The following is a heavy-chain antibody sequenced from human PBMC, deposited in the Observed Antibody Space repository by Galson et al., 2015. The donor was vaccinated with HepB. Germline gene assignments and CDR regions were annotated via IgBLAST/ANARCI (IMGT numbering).Heavy chain of an antibody. D-gene: IGHD5-12*01. CDR3: AKDLDMVATSYHFDY. CDR1: GFTFSSDA. CDR2: ISGSGGST. J-gene: IGHJ4*02. V-gene: IGHV3-23*01. Sequence: SLRLSCAASGFTFSSDAMSWVRQAPGKGLEWVSGISGSGGSTYYADSVKGRFTISRDNSKNTLYLQMNSLSAEDTAVYFCAKDLDMVATSYHFDYWGQGTLVTVSS.